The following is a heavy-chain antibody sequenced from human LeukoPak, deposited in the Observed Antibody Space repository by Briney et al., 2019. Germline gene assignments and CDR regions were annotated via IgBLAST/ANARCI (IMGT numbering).Heavy chain of an antibody. D-gene: IGHD3-22*01. CDR2: IYYSGST. V-gene: IGHV4-39*01. J-gene: IGHJ4*02. CDR1: GGSISSSSYY. CDR3: ARLTTMIVAIDY. Sequence: ASETLSLTCTVSGGSISSSSYYWGWIRQPPGKGLEWIGSIYYSGSTYYNPSLKSRVTIPVDTSKNQFSLKLSSVTAADTAVYYCARLTTMIVAIDYWGQGTLVTVSS.